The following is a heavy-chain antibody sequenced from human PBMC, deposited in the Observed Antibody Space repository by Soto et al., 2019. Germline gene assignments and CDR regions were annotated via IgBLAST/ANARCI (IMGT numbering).Heavy chain of an antibody. CDR3: ARGLHVVVVPAAIGVGMDV. CDR1: GFTFSDYY. J-gene: IGHJ6*02. D-gene: IGHD2-2*02. V-gene: IGHV3-11*01. Sequence: GGSLRLSCAASGFTFSDYYMSWIRQAPGKGLEWVSYISSSGSTIYYADSVKGRFTISRDNAKNSLYLQMNSLRAEDTAVYYCARGLHVVVVPAAIGVGMDVWGQGTTVTVSS. CDR2: ISSSGSTI.